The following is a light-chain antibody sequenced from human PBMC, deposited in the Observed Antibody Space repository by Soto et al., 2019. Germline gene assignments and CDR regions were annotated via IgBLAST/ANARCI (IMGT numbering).Light chain of an antibody. V-gene: IGKV3-20*01. Sequence: EIVLTQSPGTLSLSPGERATLSCRASQSVSSSYLAWYQQKPGQAHRLLIYGAASRATGIPDRFSGSGSGTDVTLTISRLEPEDFALYDCHQYGSSPYTFGQGTKLEIK. CDR1: QSVSSSY. J-gene: IGKJ2*01. CDR2: GAA. CDR3: HQYGSSPYT.